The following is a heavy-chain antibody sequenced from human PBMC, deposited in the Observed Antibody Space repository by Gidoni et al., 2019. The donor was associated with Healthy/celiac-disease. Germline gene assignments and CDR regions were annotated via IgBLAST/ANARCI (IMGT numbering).Heavy chain of an antibody. V-gene: IGHV3-66*01. D-gene: IGHD3-3*01. Sequence: EVQLVESGGGLVQPGGSLRLSCAASGFTVSSNYMSWVRQAPGKGLEWVSVIYSGGSTYYADSVKGRFTISRDNSKNTLYLQMNSLRAEDTAVYYCARGQGDFWSGYYLGYWGQGTLVTVSS. CDR2: IYSGGST. CDR3: ARGQGDFWSGYYLGY. CDR1: GFTVSSNY. J-gene: IGHJ4*02.